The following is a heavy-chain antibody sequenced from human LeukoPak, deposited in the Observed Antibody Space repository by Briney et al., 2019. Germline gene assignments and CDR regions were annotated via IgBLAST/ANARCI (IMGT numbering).Heavy chain of an antibody. D-gene: IGHD2-2*01. CDR3: ARATVPAVRAEYFQH. CDR2: ISGSGGST. V-gene: IGHV3-23*01. CDR1: GFTFSSYA. J-gene: IGHJ1*01. Sequence: GASLTLSCAASGFTFSSYAMSWVRQAPGKGLEWVSAISGSGGSTYYADSVKGRFTISRDNSKNTLYLQMNSLRAEDTAVYYCARATVPAVRAEYFQHWGQGTLVTVSS.